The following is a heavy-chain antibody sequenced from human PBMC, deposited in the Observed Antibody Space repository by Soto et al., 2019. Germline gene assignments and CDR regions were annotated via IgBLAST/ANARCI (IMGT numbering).Heavy chain of an antibody. CDR3: ARGSSGCYYFDY. J-gene: IGHJ4*02. Sequence: QVQLVQSGAEVKKPGSSVKVFCKASGGTFTNYAVSWVRQAPGQGLEWMGGIIPVFGTANYAQKLQGRVTITADESTSTTYMDLTSLRSDDTAVYYCARGSSGCYYFDYWGQGTLITVSS. CDR1: GGTFTNYA. D-gene: IGHD6-19*01. V-gene: IGHV1-69*12. CDR2: IIPVFGTA.